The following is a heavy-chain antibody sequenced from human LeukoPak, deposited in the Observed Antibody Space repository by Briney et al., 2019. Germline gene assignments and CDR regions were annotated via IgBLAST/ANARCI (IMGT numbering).Heavy chain of an antibody. J-gene: IGHJ3*02. D-gene: IGHD1-1*01. CDR3: ARVRVSWNVPDDAFDI. V-gene: IGHV1-18*01. Sequence: GASVKVSCKASGYTFTSYGISWVRQAPGQGLEWMGWISAYNGNTNYAQKLQGRVTMTTDTSKSTAYMELRSLRSDDTAMYYCARVRVSWNVPDDAFDIWGQGTMVTVSS. CDR1: GYTFTSYG. CDR2: ISAYNGNT.